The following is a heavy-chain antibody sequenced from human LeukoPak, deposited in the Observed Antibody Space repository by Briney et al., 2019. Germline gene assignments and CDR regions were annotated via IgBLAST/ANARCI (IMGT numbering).Heavy chain of an antibody. CDR2: ISASGGST. Sequence: GGCLRLSCAASVFTLSSSSMIWVRQVLWKGLEWVSGISASGGSTYYADSVRGRFTISRDNSKNTLYVQMNSLRDEDTAVYYCARGAYYYEDWGQGTLVTVSS. CDR1: VFTLSSSS. D-gene: IGHD3-22*01. CDR3: ARGAYYYED. J-gene: IGHJ4*02. V-gene: IGHV3-23*01.